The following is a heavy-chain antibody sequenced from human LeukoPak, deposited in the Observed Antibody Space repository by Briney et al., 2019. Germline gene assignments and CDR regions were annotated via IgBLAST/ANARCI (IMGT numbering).Heavy chain of an antibody. CDR2: ISWDGGST. CDR1: GFTFDDYT. Sequence: GGSLRLSCAASGFTFDDYTMHWVRQAPGKGLEWVSLISWDGGSTYYADSVKGRFTISRDNSKNSLYLQMNSLRTEDTALYYCAKDMDTAMVLDYYYGMDVWGQGTTATVSS. CDR3: AKDMDTAMVLDYYYGMDV. V-gene: IGHV3-43*01. J-gene: IGHJ6*02. D-gene: IGHD5-18*01.